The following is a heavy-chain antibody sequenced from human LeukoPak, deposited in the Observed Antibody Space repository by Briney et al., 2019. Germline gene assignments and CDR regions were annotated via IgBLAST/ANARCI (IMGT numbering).Heavy chain of an antibody. V-gene: IGHV3-49*04. D-gene: IGHD1-14*01. CDR1: GFAFDDFA. CDR2: IRRRAYGGAA. J-gene: IGHJ4*02. CDR3: SGNGLVDFDY. Sequence: SGGSLRLSCTTSGFAFDDFAMSWVRQPAGKGLEWVGFIRRRAYGGAAEYAASVKGRFIISRDDSKGIAYLQMNSLKTEDTAVYYCSGNGLVDFDYWGQGSRVIVSS.